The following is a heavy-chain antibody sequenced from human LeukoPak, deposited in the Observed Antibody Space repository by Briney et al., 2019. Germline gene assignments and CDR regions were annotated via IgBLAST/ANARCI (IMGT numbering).Heavy chain of an antibody. CDR3: VRDSGGETNWFDP. CDR2: ISSSGSTI. J-gene: IGHJ5*02. CDR1: GFTFSSYE. D-gene: IGHD1-26*01. V-gene: IGHV3-48*03. Sequence: GGSLRLSCAASGFTFSSYETNWVRQAPGKGLEWVSYISSSGSTIYYADSVKGRFTISRDNAKNSLYLQMNSLGAEDTAVYYCVRDSGGETNWFDPWGRGTLVTVSS.